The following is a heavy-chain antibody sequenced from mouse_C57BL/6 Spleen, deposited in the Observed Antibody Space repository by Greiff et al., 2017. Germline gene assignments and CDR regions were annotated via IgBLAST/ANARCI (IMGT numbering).Heavy chain of an antibody. D-gene: IGHD3-3*01. V-gene: IGHV14-4*01. Sequence: VQLKESGAELVRPGASVKLSCTASGFNIKDDYMHWVKQRPEQGLEWIGWIDPENGDTEYASKFQGKATITADTSSNTAYLQLSSLTSEDTAVYYCTRLLGLYAMDYWGQGTSVTVSS. CDR1: GFNIKDDY. CDR2: IDPENGDT. CDR3: TRLLGLYAMDY. J-gene: IGHJ4*01.